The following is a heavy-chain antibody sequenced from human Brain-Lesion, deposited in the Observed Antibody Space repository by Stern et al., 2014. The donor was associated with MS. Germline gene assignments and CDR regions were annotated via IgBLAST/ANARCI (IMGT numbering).Heavy chain of an antibody. V-gene: IGHV2-26*01. D-gene: IGHD2-15*01. Sequence: QVTLRESGPVLVKPTETLTLTCSVSGFSLSNAAMGVSWIRQPPGKALECLAHIFSTGETAYSTSLKSRLTISKDTSRSQVVLTMTNMAPVDTATYYCARMREYCSGGICFAGYYDSWGRGTLVPVSS. CDR1: GFSLSNAAMG. CDR3: ARMREYCSGGICFAGYYDS. J-gene: IGHJ4*02. CDR2: IFSTGET.